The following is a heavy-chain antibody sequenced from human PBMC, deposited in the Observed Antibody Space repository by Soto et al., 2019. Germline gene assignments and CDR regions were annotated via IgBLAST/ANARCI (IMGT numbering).Heavy chain of an antibody. D-gene: IGHD3-9*01. Sequence: PGGSLRLSCAASGFTFSSYAMSWVRQAPGKGLEWVSAISGSGGSTYYADSVKGRFTISRDNSKNTLYLQMNSLRAEDTAVYYCANTREWGEVRYFVYWGQGTLVTVSS. CDR1: GFTFSSYA. CDR2: ISGSGGST. CDR3: ANTREWGEVRYFVY. J-gene: IGHJ4*02. V-gene: IGHV3-23*01.